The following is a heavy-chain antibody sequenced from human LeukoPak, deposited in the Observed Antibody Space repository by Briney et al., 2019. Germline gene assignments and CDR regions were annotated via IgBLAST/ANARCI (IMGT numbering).Heavy chain of an antibody. CDR3: ARDPGLYCSSTSCYGPGQFDY. CDR1: GGSISSYY. J-gene: IGHJ4*02. Sequence: SETLSLTCTVSGGSISSYYWSWIRQPPGKGLEWIGYIYYSGSTNYNPSLKSRVTISVDTSKNQFSLRLSSVTAADTAVYYCARDPGLYCSSTSCYGPGQFDYWGQGTLVTVSS. CDR2: IYYSGST. V-gene: IGHV4-59*01. D-gene: IGHD2-2*01.